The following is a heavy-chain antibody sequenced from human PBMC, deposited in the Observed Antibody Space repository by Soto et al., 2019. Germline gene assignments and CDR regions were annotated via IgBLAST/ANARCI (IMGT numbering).Heavy chain of an antibody. Sequence: QVQLVQSGAEVKKPGASVKASCKASGYSFTDYHVHWVRQAPGQGLEWLGRINPKSGGTSTAQKFQGWVTMTRDTSINTAYMDLTRLRSDDTAVYYCARGHSTDCSNGVCSFFYNHEMDVWGQGTPITV. D-gene: IGHD2-8*01. V-gene: IGHV1-2*04. CDR2: INPKSGGT. J-gene: IGHJ6*02. CDR3: ARGHSTDCSNGVCSFFYNHEMDV. CDR1: GYSFTDYH.